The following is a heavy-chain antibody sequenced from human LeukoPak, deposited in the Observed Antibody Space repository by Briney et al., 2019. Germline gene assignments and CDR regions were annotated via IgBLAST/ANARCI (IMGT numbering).Heavy chain of an antibody. CDR3: ARSNQADDY. Sequence: PGGSLRLSCAASGFTFSTYGMNWVRQAPGKGLVWVARINPGGSSITYADSVKGRFTISRDNAKNTLYLQMDSLRAEDTGVYYCARSNQADDYWGQGTLVTVSS. CDR1: GFTFSTYG. CDR2: INPGGSSI. D-gene: IGHD1-14*01. V-gene: IGHV3-74*01. J-gene: IGHJ4*02.